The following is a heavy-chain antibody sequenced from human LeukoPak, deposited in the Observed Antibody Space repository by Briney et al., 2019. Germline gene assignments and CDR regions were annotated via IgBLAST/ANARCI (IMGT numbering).Heavy chain of an antibody. D-gene: IGHD5-18*01. CDR3: ARVWDVGYSYGPFDI. CDR2: IYTSGST. Sequence: SETLSLTCTVSGGSISSGSYYWSWIRQPAGKGLEWIGRIYTSGSTNYNPSLKSRVTISVDTSKNQFSLKLSSVTAADTAVYYRARVWDVGYSYGPFDIWGQGTMVTVSS. V-gene: IGHV4-61*02. J-gene: IGHJ3*02. CDR1: GGSISSGSYY.